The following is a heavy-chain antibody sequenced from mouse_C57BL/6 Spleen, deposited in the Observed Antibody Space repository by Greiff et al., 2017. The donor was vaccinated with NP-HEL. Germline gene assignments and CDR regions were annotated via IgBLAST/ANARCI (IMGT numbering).Heavy chain of an antibody. Sequence: QVQLKQPGAELVRPGSSVKLSCKASGYTFTSYWMDWVKQRPGQGLEWIGNIYPSDSETHYNQKFKDKATLTVDKSSSTAYMQLSRLTSEDSAVYYCARYRGLRRGAMDYWGQGTSVTVSS. J-gene: IGHJ4*01. CDR1: GYTFTSYW. V-gene: IGHV1-61*01. CDR3: ARYRGLRRGAMDY. CDR2: IYPSDSET. D-gene: IGHD2-4*01.